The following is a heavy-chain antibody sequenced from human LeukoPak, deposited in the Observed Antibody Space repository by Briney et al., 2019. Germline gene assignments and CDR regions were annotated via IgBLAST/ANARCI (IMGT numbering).Heavy chain of an antibody. Sequence: PGGSLRLSCAASGFTFSSYSINWVRQAPGERLEWVSSISSSSSYIYYADSVKGRFTISRDNAKNSLYLQMNSLRAEDTAVFYCARDLDLFDYWGQGTLVTVSS. J-gene: IGHJ4*02. CDR3: ARDLDLFDY. CDR1: GFTFSSYS. CDR2: ISSSSSYI. V-gene: IGHV3-21*01.